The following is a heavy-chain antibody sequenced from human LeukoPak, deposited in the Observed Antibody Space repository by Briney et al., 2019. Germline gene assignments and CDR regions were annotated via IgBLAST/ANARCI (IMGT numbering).Heavy chain of an antibody. D-gene: IGHD2-21*02. V-gene: IGHV3-23*01. Sequence: GGSXRXSXAXSGFSFSSYAMTWVRQAPGKGLEWVSSISGGSERIYYADSVKGRFTISRDNSKNTLYLQMNSLRAEDTAVYYCAKYVVVTGTDTFDIWGQGTMVTVS. J-gene: IGHJ3*02. CDR2: ISGGSERI. CDR1: GFSFSSYA. CDR3: AKYVVVTGTDTFDI.